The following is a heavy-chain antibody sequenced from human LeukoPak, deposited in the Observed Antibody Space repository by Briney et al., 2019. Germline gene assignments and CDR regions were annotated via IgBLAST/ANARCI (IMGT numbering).Heavy chain of an antibody. J-gene: IGHJ6*03. CDR1: GGSISSHY. CDR2: IYYSGGT. CDR3: ARDRRTDIDYYYYMDV. D-gene: IGHD2-15*01. V-gene: IGHV4-59*11. Sequence: SETLSLTCTVSGGSISSHYWSWIRHPPGKGLEWIGYIYYSGGTNYNPSLKSRVTISVDTSKNQFSLKLSSVTAADTAVYYCARDRRTDIDYYYYMDVWGKGTTVTVSS.